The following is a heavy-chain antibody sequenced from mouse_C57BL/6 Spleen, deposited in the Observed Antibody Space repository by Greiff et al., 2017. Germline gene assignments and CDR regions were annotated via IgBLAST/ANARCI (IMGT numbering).Heavy chain of an antibody. V-gene: IGHV5-9*01. CDR3: ARRHYGSSDGYFDV. CDR2: ISGGGGNT. D-gene: IGHD1-1*01. Sequence: EVQRVESGGGLVKPGGSLKLSCAASGFTFSSYTMSWVRQTPGKRLEWVATISGGGGNTYYPDSVKGRFTISRDNAKNTLYLQMSSLRSEDTALYYCARRHYGSSDGYFDVWGTGTTGTVSS. J-gene: IGHJ1*03. CDR1: GFTFSSYT.